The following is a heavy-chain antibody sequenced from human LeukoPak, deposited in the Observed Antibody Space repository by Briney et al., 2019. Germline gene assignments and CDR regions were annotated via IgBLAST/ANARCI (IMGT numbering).Heavy chain of an antibody. CDR1: GYTFTSYY. D-gene: IGHD6-19*01. Sequence: KISCKGSGYTFTSYYMHWVRQAPGQGLEWMGIINPSGGSTSYAQKFQGRVTMTRDTSTSTVYMELSSLRSEDTAVYYCARSEYSGYSSGWYRGDYWGQGTLVTVSS. J-gene: IGHJ4*02. CDR3: ARSEYSGYSSGWYRGDY. V-gene: IGHV1-46*01. CDR2: INPSGGST.